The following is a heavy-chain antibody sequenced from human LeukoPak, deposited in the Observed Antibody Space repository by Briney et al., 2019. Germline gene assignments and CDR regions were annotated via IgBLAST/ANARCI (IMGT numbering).Heavy chain of an antibody. Sequence: PGGSLRLSCAASGFTFSSYGMHWVRQAPGKGLEWVSGISWNSGSIGYADSVKGRFTISRDNAKNSLYLQMNSLRAEDTALYYCAKDRTPNSSGMDVWGQGTTVTVSS. CDR1: GFTFSSYG. V-gene: IGHV3-9*01. J-gene: IGHJ6*02. D-gene: IGHD4-23*01. CDR3: AKDRTPNSSGMDV. CDR2: ISWNSGSI.